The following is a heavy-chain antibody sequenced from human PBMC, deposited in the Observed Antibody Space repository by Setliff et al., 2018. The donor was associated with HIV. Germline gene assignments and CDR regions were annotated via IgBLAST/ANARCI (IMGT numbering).Heavy chain of an antibody. CDR1: GASISNSNSY. V-gene: IGHV4-39*02. CDR2: IYDSGST. Sequence: SETLSLTCTVYGASISNSNSYWGWIRQPPGKRLEWLGSIYDSGSTSYNPSLSSRLTISVDTSKNQVSLRLSSVTAADTGVYYCVRGRIDTHWDYFKEYFFNYIDVWGQGTTVTVSS. CDR3: VRGRIDTHWDYFKEYFFNYIDV. J-gene: IGHJ6*03. D-gene: IGHD3-9*01.